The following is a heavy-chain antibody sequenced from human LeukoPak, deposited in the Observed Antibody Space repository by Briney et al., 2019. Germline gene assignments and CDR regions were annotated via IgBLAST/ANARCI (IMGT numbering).Heavy chain of an antibody. CDR3: ATVAIVVVPAAISYYYYYMDV. CDR1: GYTFSDYY. D-gene: IGHD2-2*01. Sequence: ASVKVSCKASGYTFSDYYMHWVRRAPGQGLEWMGWIYPNSGGTKYAQNFQGRVTMTRDTSISTAYMELSSLRSEDTAVYYCATVAIVVVPAAISYYYYYMDVWGKGTTVTVSS. J-gene: IGHJ6*03. CDR2: IYPNSGGT. V-gene: IGHV1-2*02.